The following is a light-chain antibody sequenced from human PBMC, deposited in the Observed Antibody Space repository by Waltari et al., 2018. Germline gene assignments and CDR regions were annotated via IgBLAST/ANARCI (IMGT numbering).Light chain of an antibody. V-gene: IGLV2-8*01. CDR1: SSDVGAYDY. J-gene: IGLJ1*01. CDR3: ASYAGGDTPYV. CDR2: EVN. Sequence: QSALSQPPSASGSPGQSVTISCTGSSSDVGAYDYVSWYQQRPGKAPKVLLYEVNKRPSGVPHRFSGSKSGATASLTVSWLQAEDEADYYCASYAGGDTPYVFGTGTTVTV.